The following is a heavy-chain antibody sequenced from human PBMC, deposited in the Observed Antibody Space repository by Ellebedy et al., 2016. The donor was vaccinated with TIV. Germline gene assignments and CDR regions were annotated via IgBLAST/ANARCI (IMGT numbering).Heavy chain of an antibody. CDR2: IWYDGSNK. D-gene: IGHD6-13*01. Sequence: GESLKISCAASGFTFSSYGMHWVRQAPGKGLEWVAVIWYDGSNKYYADSVKGRFTISRDNSKNTLYLQMNSLRAEDTAVYYCARNPLSGYSSSWTQDYWGQGTLVTVSS. V-gene: IGHV3-33*01. J-gene: IGHJ4*02. CDR3: ARNPLSGYSSSWTQDY. CDR1: GFTFSSYG.